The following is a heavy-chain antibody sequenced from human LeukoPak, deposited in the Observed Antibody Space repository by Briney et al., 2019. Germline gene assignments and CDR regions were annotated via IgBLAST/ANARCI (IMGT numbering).Heavy chain of an antibody. J-gene: IGHJ4*02. V-gene: IGHV3-30*03. Sequence: GGSLRLSCTASGFTFSGYGMHWVRQAPGMGLEWVAIISYDGSNTFYGDSVKGRFTISRDNSKKTLYLQMNSLRTEDTAVYYCARDQTAVTGVWGTIDYWGQGTLVTVFS. CDR1: GFTFSGYG. CDR2: ISYDGSNT. D-gene: IGHD2-8*02. CDR3: ARDQTAVTGVWGTIDY.